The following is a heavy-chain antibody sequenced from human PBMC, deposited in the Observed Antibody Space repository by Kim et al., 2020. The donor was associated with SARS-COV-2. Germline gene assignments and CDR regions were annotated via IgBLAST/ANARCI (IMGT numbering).Heavy chain of an antibody. J-gene: IGHJ4*02. D-gene: IGHD3-10*01. CDR3: ARDISGSHIN. V-gene: IGHV1-18*01. Sequence: NTNYAQKLQGRVTMTTDTSTSTAYMELRSLRSDDTAVYYCARDISGSHINWGQGTLVTVSS. CDR2: NT.